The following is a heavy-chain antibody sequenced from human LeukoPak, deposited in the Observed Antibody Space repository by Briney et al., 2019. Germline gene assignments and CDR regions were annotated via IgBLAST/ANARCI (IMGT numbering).Heavy chain of an antibody. V-gene: IGHV4-39*07. J-gene: IGHJ6*03. CDR3: AREARSGWSDYYYYMDV. CDR2: IYYSGST. Sequence: SETLSLTCTVSGGSISISSYYWGWIRQPPGKGLEWIVSIYYSGSTYYHPSLKSRVTISVDTSKNQFSLKLSSVTAADTAVYYCAREARSGWSDYYYYMDVWGKGTTVTVSS. CDR1: GGSISISSYY. D-gene: IGHD6-19*01.